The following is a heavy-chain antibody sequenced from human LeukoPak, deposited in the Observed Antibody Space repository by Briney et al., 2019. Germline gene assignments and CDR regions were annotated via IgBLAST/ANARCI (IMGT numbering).Heavy chain of an antibody. D-gene: IGHD5/OR15-5a*01. J-gene: IGHJ6*03. Sequence: GASVTVSCKAYGGSFSSYDVSWVRQAPGQGLEWMGGIIPIFGTANYAQKFKGRVRITAEKSTSTTYMELSSLRSEDTAVYYCARGTYSLYDLGSYMDVWGKGTTVTVAS. V-gene: IGHV1-69*06. CDR3: ARGTYSLYDLGSYMDV. CDR1: GGSFSSYD. CDR2: IIPIFGTA.